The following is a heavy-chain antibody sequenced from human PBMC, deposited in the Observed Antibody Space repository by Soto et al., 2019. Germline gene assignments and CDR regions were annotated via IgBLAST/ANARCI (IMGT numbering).Heavy chain of an antibody. V-gene: IGHV3-23*01. D-gene: IGHD4-17*01. CDR1: GFTFSSYA. CDR3: AKKFSDYGDDDVYFDY. Sequence: GGSLRLSCAASGFTFSSYAMSWVRQAPGKGLEWVSAISGSGGSTYYADSVKGRFTISRDNSKNTLYLQMNSLRAEDTAVYYCAKKFSDYGDDDVYFDYWGQGTLVTVSS. CDR2: ISGSGGST. J-gene: IGHJ4*02.